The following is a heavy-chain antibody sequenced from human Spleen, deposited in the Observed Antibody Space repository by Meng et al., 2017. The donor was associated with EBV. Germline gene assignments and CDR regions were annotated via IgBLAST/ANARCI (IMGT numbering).Heavy chain of an antibody. D-gene: IGHD5-24*01. V-gene: IGHV4-30-4*01. CDR3: ARIDAGYTYFDN. CDR1: GRFLSLGGYF. CDR2: IYYSGST. Sequence: HASGRGQDKPTQTLVLFYAVSGRFLSLGGYFWTSIRQPLGEVLEWVGYIYYSGSTFSNPSLKGRVTISVDTSKSLFSLKVNSVTAADTAVYYYARIDAGYTYFDNWGQGTLVTVSS. J-gene: IGHJ4*02.